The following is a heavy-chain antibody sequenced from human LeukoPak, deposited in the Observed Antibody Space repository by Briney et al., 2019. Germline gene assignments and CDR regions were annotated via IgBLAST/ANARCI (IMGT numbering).Heavy chain of an antibody. V-gene: IGHV3-21*01. D-gene: IGHD3-9*01. CDR2: ISSSSSYI. J-gene: IGHJ3*02. CDR1: GFTFSSYS. CDR3: ARVGHYDILTGHAFDI. Sequence: PGGSLRLSCAASGFTFSSYSMNWVRQAPGKGLEWVSSISSSSSYIYYADSVKGRFTISRGNAKNSLYLQMNSLRAEDTAVYYCARVGHYDILTGHAFDIWGQGTMVTVSS.